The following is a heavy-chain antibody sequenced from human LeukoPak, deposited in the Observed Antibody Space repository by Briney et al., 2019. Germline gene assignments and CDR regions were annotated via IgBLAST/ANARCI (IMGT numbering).Heavy chain of an antibody. CDR2: ISSSGGNT. J-gene: IGHJ5*02. V-gene: IGHV3-23*01. CDR3: ARDQNYGSTWYVNWFDP. CDR1: GFTFSSYA. Sequence: GGSLRLSCAASGFTFSSYAMSWVRQAPGKGLEWISTISSSGGNTYYTNSVKGRFTISRDNSKNTLYLQMNSLKAEDTAVYSCARDQNYGSTWYVNWFDPWGQGTLVTVSS. D-gene: IGHD6-13*01.